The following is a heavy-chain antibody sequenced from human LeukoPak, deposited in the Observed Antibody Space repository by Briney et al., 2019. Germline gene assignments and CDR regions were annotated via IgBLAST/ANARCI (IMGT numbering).Heavy chain of an antibody. CDR2: ISPSSDTF. V-gene: IGHV3-48*01. J-gene: IGHJ4*02. CDR1: GFTFSDYS. Sequence: GGSMRLSCTASGFTFSDYSMNWVRQAPGKGLEWISYISPSSDTFYYADSVRSRFIISRDNAKKSLYLRMNSLRAEDTAIYYCARDPPNWGFGLWGQGTLVTVSS. D-gene: IGHD7-27*01. CDR3: ARDPPNWGFGL.